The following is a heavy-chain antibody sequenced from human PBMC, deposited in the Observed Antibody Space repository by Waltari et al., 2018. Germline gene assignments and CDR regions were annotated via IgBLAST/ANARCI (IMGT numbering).Heavy chain of an antibody. Sequence: QVQLQESGPGLVKPSQTLSLTCTVSGGSISSGGYYWSWIRQHPGKGLEWIGYIYYSGSTYYNPSLKSRVTISVDTSKNQFSLKLSSVTAADTAVYYCATRLYGDPRYYYFDYWGQGTLVTVSS. V-gene: IGHV4-31*03. CDR2: IYYSGST. D-gene: IGHD4-17*01. CDR1: GGSISSGGYY. CDR3: ATRLYGDPRYYYFDY. J-gene: IGHJ4*02.